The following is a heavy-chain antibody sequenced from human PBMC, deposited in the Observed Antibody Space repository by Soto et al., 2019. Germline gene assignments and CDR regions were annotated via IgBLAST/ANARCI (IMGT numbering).Heavy chain of an antibody. CDR3: ARDRINIVVVVAATLGFDP. V-gene: IGHV1-18*01. Sequence: ASVKVSCKASGYTFTSYGISWVRQAHGQGLEWMGWISAYNGNTNYAQKLQGRVTMTTDTSTSTAYMELRSLRSDDTAVYYCARDRINIVVVVAATLGFDPWGQGTLVTVSS. CDR1: GYTFTSYG. D-gene: IGHD2-15*01. CDR2: ISAYNGNT. J-gene: IGHJ5*02.